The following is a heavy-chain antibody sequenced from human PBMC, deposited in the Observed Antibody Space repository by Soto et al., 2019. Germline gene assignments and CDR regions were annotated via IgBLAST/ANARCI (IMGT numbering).Heavy chain of an antibody. D-gene: IGHD6-13*01. J-gene: IGHJ6*02. CDR3: ARLLVAAAGSYYYYGMDV. V-gene: IGHV5-10-1*01. CDR2: IDPSDSYT. Sequence: PGESLKISCKGSGYSFTSYWISWVRQMPGKGLEWMGRIDPSDSYTNYSPSLQGHVTISADKSISTAYLQWSSLKASDTAMYYCARLLVAAAGSYYYYGMDVWGQGTTVTVSS. CDR1: GYSFTSYW.